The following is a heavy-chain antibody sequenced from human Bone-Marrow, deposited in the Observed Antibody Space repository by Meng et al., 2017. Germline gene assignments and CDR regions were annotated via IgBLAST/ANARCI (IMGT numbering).Heavy chain of an antibody. J-gene: IGHJ6*02. CDR2: INAANGKI. CDR3: ARSTYDSSGLYPQYYLYYGLDF. D-gene: IGHD3-22*01. V-gene: IGHV1-3*01. CDR1: GYSFTNYA. Sequence: ASVKVSCKASGYSFTNYAIHWVRQAPGQRLEWLGWINAANGKIKYSQKFQGRLTITRDTSANTAYMELRSLTSDDPAVYYCARSTYDSSGLYPQYYLYYGLDFWGQGTTVTVSS.